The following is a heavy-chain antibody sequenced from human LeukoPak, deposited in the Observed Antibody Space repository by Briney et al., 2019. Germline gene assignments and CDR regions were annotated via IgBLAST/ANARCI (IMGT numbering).Heavy chain of an antibody. D-gene: IGHD6-13*01. Sequence: VGAPRLSCAASGCSFSNYAMSWVRQAPGKGLEWVEVIGGSDCSRWYEDSAKRRFTISRDKSKITLHLQMNSLKAEDTALYYCAKPASGLAAAGCDWG. CDR1: GCSFSNYA. V-gene: IGHV3-23*01. CDR2: IGGSDCSR. J-gene: IGHJ1*01. CDR3: AKPASGLAAAGCD.